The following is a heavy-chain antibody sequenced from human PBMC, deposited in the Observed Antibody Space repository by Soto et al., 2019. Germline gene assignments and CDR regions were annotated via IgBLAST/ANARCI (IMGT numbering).Heavy chain of an antibody. D-gene: IGHD3-10*01. CDR3: ARSPNYYLRYFDL. CDR1: GYSFTDYD. CDR2: ISAYNGNT. Sequence: SVKVSCKTSGYSFTDYDIHWVRQAAGQGLEWMGWISAYNGNTNYTQKLQGRVTITTDTSTSTAYMELRSLRSDDTAVYYCARSPNYYLRYFDLWGRGTLVTVSS. V-gene: IGHV1-18*01. J-gene: IGHJ2*01.